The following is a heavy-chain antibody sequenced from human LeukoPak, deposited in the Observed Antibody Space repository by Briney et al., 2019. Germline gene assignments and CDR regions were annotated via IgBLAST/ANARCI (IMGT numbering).Heavy chain of an antibody. CDR1: GFTFSSYE. V-gene: IGHV3-48*03. J-gene: IGHJ4*02. D-gene: IGHD2-21*02. Sequence: LAGGSLRLSCAASGFTFSSYEMNWVRQAPGKGLEWVSYVSGSGSTIFYADSVKGRFSVSRDNAKNSLYLQMNSLRAEDTAVYYCARGNVVVTATYYFDYWGQGTLVTVSS. CDR3: ARGNVVVTATYYFDY. CDR2: VSGSGSTI.